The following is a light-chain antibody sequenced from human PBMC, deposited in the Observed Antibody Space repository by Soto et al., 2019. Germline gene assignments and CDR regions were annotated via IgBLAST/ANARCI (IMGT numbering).Light chain of an antibody. Sequence: QSALTQPASGSGSPGLSITISCTGTSSDVGGYNYVSWYQQHPGKAPKLMIYEVSNRPSGVSNRFSGSKSGNTASLTISGLQAEDEADYYCSSYTSSSTLVVFGGGTKLTVL. CDR3: SSYTSSSTLVV. CDR1: SSDVGGYNY. V-gene: IGLV2-14*01. J-gene: IGLJ2*01. CDR2: EVS.